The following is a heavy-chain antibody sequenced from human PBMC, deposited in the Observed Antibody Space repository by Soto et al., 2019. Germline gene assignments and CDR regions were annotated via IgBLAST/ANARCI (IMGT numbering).Heavy chain of an antibody. Sequence: SDTPSLTYSVAGCSISSRSYFWCWILQPPGKGLEWIGSIYYSGSTYYNPSLKSRVTVSVDTSKNQFSLKLTSVAAADTAVYDCADAVTACGWWFDPWGQGTLVTVSS. V-gene: IGHV4-39*05. D-gene: IGHD1-20*01. CDR3: ADAVTACGWWFDP. CDR2: IYYSGST. J-gene: IGHJ5*02. CDR1: GCSISSRSYF.